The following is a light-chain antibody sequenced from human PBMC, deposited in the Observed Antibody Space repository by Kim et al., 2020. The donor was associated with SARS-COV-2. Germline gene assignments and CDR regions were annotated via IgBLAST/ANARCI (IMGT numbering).Light chain of an antibody. CDR3: QQYNTSPTWT. CDR1: QTINNLY. V-gene: IGKV3-20*01. Sequence: PGERATVSCRASQTINNLYVAWYQQKPGQPPRLLIYGASSRATGIPDRFSGSGSGTDFTLTISRLAPEDFAVYYCQQYNTSPTWTFGRGTKVDIK. J-gene: IGKJ1*01. CDR2: GAS.